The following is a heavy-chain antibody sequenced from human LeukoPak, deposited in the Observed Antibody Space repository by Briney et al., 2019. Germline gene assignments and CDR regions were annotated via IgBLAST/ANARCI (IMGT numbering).Heavy chain of an antibody. CDR2: ISGSGGST. CDR3: AKDRGGYGYFDY. V-gene: IGHV3-23*01. D-gene: IGHD5-12*01. CDR1: GFTFSSYA. Sequence: GGSLGLSCAASGFTFSSYAMSWVRQAPGKGLEWVSAISGSGGSTYYADSVKGRFTISRDNSKNTLYLQMNSLRAEDTAVYCCAKDRGGYGYFDYWGQGTLVTVSS. J-gene: IGHJ4*02.